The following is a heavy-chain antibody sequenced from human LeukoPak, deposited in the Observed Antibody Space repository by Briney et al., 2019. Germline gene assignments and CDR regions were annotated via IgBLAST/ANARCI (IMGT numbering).Heavy chain of an antibody. V-gene: IGHV4-39*01. CDR1: VASLRSGRNY. CDR2: IYYSASY. D-gene: IGHD5-18*01. Sequence: SETLSLTCNVSVASLRSGRNYWGWIRQSPGKGREWIGSIYYSASYSYNPSLQSRVFISVATSKPHISLKVFSLTDAATALYYCARHVSGSAMMHYFDYWGTGNLVTVSS. CDR3: ARHVSGSAMMHYFDY. J-gene: IGHJ4*02.